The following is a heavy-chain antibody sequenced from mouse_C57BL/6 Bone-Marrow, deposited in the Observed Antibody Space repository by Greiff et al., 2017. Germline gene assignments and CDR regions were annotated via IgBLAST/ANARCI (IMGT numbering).Heavy chain of an antibody. CDR3: ARPLIYYDAAWFAY. D-gene: IGHD2-4*01. CDR2: ISSGGSYT. CDR1: GFTFSSYG. Sequence: EVQVVESGGDLVKPGGSLKLSCAASGFTFSSYGMSWVRQTPDKRLEWVATISSGGSYTYYPDSVTGRFTISRDTAKNTLYLPMSSLKSEDTAMFYWARPLIYYDAAWFAYWGQGTLVTVSS. J-gene: IGHJ3*01. V-gene: IGHV5-6*01.